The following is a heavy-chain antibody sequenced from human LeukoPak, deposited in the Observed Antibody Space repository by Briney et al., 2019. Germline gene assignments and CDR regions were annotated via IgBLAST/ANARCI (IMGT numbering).Heavy chain of an antibody. CDR2: IKQDGSEK. D-gene: IGHD6-13*01. J-gene: IGHJ1*01. V-gene: IGHV3-7*05. CDR3: SLEGSSWYRHFQH. Sequence: PGGSLRLSCAASGFTFSSYWMSWVRQAPGKGLGWVANIKQDGSEKYYVDSVKGRFTISRDNAKNSLYLQMNSLRAEDTAVYYSSLEGSSWYRHFQHWGQGTLVTVSS. CDR1: GFTFSSYW.